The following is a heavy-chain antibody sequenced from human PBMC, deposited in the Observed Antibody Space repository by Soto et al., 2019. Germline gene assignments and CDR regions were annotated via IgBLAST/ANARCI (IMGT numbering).Heavy chain of an antibody. CDR2: IYSGGST. V-gene: IGHV3-66*01. Sequence: EVQLVESGGGLVQPGGSPRLSCAASGFTVSSNYMSWVRQAPGKGLEWVSVIYSGGSTYYADSVKGRFTISRDNSKNTLYLQMNSLRAEDTAVYYCARDLLTTVTGDYVDYWGQGTLVTVSS. CDR3: ARDLLTTVTGDYVDY. J-gene: IGHJ4*02. D-gene: IGHD4-17*01. CDR1: GFTVSSNY.